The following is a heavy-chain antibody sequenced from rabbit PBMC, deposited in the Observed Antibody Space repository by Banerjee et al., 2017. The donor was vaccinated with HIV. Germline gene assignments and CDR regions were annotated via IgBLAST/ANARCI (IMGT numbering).Heavy chain of an antibody. D-gene: IGHD4-1*01. CDR2: IFTNRGSS. CDR3: ARGADNHWYISYYRL. V-gene: IGHV1S45*01. CDR1: GFDFNSYG. Sequence: QEQLEESGGGLVKPEGSLKLSCTVSGFDFNSYGVSWVRQAPGKGLELIACIFTNRGSSWYATWVNGRFTISKTSSTTVTLQMTSLTAADTATYFCARGADNHWYISYYRLWGQGTLVTVS. J-gene: IGHJ6*01.